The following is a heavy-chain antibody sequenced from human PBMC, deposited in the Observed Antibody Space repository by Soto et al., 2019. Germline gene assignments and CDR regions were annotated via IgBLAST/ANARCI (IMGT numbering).Heavy chain of an antibody. J-gene: IGHJ6*02. CDR2: ISTYNGNT. D-gene: IGHD1-26*01. V-gene: IGHV1-18*01. CDR3: ARDTEPSDV. Sequence: GASVKVSCKASGYTFASYGISWVRQAPGQGLEWMGWISTYNGNTKYSQKFQGRVTITRDTSASTAYMELSSLRSEDTAVYYCARDTEPSDVWGQGTTVTVSS. CDR1: GYTFASYG.